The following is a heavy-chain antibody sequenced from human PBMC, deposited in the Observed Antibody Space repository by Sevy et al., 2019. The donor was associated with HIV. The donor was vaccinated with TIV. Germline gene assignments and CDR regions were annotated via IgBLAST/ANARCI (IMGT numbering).Heavy chain of an antibody. D-gene: IGHD1-26*01. CDR1: GYSFTSYW. Sequence: GESLKISCKVSGYSFTSYWIAWVRQMPGRGLECMGIIYPGDSDTRYSPSFEGQVTFSVDKSISTSYLRWSSLKDSDTAMYYCARRAPGLDYWGQGTLVTVSS. V-gene: IGHV5-51*01. J-gene: IGHJ4*02. CDR3: ARRAPGLDY. CDR2: IYPGDSDT.